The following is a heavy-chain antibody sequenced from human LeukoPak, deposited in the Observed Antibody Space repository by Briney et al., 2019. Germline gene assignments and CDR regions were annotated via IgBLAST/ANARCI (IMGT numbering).Heavy chain of an antibody. J-gene: IGHJ6*02. D-gene: IGHD3-3*01. CDR2: ISSSITTI. CDR3: ARERSGQLYYYGMDV. Sequence: PGGSLRLSCAASGFIFSNYRMNWVRQAPGKGLEWGSYISSSITTIYYADSVKGRFTNSRDNAKNSLFLQMNSLRDEDTAVYYCARERSGQLYYYGMDVWGQGTTVTVSS. CDR1: GFIFSNYR. V-gene: IGHV3-48*02.